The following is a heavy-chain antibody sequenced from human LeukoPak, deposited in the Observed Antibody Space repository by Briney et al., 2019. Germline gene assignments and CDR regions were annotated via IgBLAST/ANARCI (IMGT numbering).Heavy chain of an antibody. J-gene: IGHJ4*02. Sequence: KPGESLKISCTGSGYSFTSYWIGWVRQMPGKGLEWMGIIYPGDSDTRYSPSFQGQVTISADKSFSTTYLQWSSLKASDTVMYYCARPEGVDYYDIFTGIYDFDYWGQGTLVTVSS. D-gene: IGHD3-9*01. V-gene: IGHV5-51*03. CDR2: IYPGDSDT. CDR3: ARPEGVDYYDIFTGIYDFDY. CDR1: GYSFTSYW.